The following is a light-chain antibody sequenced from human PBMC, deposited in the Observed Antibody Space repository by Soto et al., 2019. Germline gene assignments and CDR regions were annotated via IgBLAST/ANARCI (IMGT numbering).Light chain of an antibody. Sequence: QSAXTQPASVSGXXXXSXXXXXXGXSXXVGGYNSVSWYQHHPGKAPKLILYDVGDRPSGVSYRFSGSKSGNTASLTISGLQAADEADYFCSSYTSSMTNVFGSGTKVTVL. J-gene: IGLJ1*01. CDR2: DVG. CDR3: SSYTSSMTNV. CDR1: SXXVGGYNS. V-gene: IGLV2-14*03.